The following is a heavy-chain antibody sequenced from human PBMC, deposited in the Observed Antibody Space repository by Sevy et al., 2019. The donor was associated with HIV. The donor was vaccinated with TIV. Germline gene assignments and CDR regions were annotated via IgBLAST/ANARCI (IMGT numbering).Heavy chain of an antibody. V-gene: IGHV3-23*01. CDR1: GFTFTEFV. D-gene: IGHD3-22*01. CDR3: AKDVLGGYYDSSGYSDH. CDR2: INSGGGST. Sequence: GGSLRLSCAASGFTFTEFVMSWVRQSPGKGLEWVSTINSGGGSTYYADSVKGRFTISGDNSQNTLDLQMNSLRAEDTAVYYCAKDVLGGYYDSSGYSDHWGQGTLVTVSS. J-gene: IGHJ4*02.